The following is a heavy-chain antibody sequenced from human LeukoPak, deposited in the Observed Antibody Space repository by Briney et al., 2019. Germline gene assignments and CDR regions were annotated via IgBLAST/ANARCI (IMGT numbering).Heavy chain of an antibody. CDR3: AVVTSLGGFDY. Sequence: SVKVSCKASGGSFSIYAISWVRQAPGQGLEWMGRIIPIFGIANYAQKFQGRVTITADKSTSTAYMELSSLRSEDTAVYYCAVVTSLGGFDYWGQGTLVTVSS. J-gene: IGHJ4*02. V-gene: IGHV1-69*04. D-gene: IGHD2-21*02. CDR1: GGSFSIYA. CDR2: IIPIFGIA.